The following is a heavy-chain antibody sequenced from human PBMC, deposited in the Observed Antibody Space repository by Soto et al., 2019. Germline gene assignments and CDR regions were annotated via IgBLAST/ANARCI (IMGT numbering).Heavy chain of an antibody. CDR2: IYYSGST. CDR3: ARIAYDDYGRVAFDI. V-gene: IGHV4-39*01. CDR1: GGSISSSSYY. J-gene: IGHJ3*02. Sequence: QLQLQESGPGLVKPSETLSLTCTVSGGSISSSSYYWGWIRQPPGKGLEWIGSIYYSGSTYYNPSLKSRVTISVDTSKNQFSLKLSSVTAADTAVYYCARIAYDDYGRVAFDIWGQGTMVTVSS. D-gene: IGHD4-17*01.